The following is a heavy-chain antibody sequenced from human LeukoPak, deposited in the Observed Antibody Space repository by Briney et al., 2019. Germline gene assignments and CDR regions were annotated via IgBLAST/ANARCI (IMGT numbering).Heavy chain of an antibody. CDR1: GGSISSGDYY. V-gene: IGHV4-30-4*01. J-gene: IGHJ4*02. CDR2: IYYSGST. CDR3: ARGSAGDIAY. Sequence: SETLSLTCTVSGGSISSGDYYWSWIRQPPGKGLEWIGYIYYSGSTYYNPSLKSRVTISVDTSKNQFPLKLSSVTAADTAVYYCARGSAGDIAYWGQGTLVTVSS. D-gene: IGHD2-21*01.